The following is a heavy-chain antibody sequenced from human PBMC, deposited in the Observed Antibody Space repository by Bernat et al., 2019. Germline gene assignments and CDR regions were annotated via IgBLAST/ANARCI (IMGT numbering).Heavy chain of an antibody. CDR1: GFSFSSYA. D-gene: IGHD1-1*01. CDR3: ARDLEQLERLASRAFDI. J-gene: IGHJ3*02. Sequence: VQLVESGGVVVQPGRSLRLSCAASGFSFSSYAMHWVRQAPGKGLEWVAVISYDGSNQYSADSVKGRFTISRDNSKNTLYLQMNSLRGEDTAVYHCARDLEQLERLASRAFDIWGQGTMVTVSS. CDR2: ISYDGSNQ. V-gene: IGHV3-30*01.